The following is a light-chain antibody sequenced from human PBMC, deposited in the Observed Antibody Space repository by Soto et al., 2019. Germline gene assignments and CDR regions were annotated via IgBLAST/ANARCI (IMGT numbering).Light chain of an antibody. V-gene: IGLV2-23*02. J-gene: IGLJ2*01. CDR2: EVN. CDR1: RSDVGSYNL. Sequence: QSVLTQPASVSGSPGQSITISCAGTRSDVGSYNLVSWYQQLPGKAPKLIISEVNKRPSGVSSRISGSKSGNTASLTISALQADDEADYYCCSYAGTDSFVVFGGGTKLPVL. CDR3: CSYAGTDSFVV.